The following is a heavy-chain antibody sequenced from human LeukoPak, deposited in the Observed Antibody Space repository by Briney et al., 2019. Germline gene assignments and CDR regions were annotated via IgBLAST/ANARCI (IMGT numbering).Heavy chain of an antibody. Sequence: PGGSLRLSCAASGITFGYYSMNWVRQAPGKGLEWISYISSSSSIIYNADSVKGRFTISRDNAKNSLYLQMNSLRAEDTAVYYCAGADYGSTYYFDYWGQGTLVTVSS. D-gene: IGHD3-10*01. CDR2: ISSSSSII. J-gene: IGHJ4*02. V-gene: IGHV3-48*04. CDR1: GITFGYYS. CDR3: AGADYGSTYYFDY.